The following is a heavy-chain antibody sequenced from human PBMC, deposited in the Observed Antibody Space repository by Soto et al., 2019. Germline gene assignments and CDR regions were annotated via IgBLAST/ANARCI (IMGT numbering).Heavy chain of an antibody. CDR1: GFTFSSYA. CDR3: ARDRHVDTAMVSDYYDGMDV. V-gene: IGHV3-30-3*01. J-gene: IGHJ6*02. Sequence: GGSLRLSCAASGFTFSSYAMHWVRQAPGKGLEWVAVISYDGSNKYYVDSVKGRFTISRDNSKNTLYLQMNSLRAEDTAVYYCARDRHVDTAMVSDYYDGMDVWAQGNMVTVSS. D-gene: IGHD5-18*01. CDR2: ISYDGSNK.